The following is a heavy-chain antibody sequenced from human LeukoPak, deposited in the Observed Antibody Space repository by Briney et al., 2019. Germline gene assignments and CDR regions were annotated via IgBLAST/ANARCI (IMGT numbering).Heavy chain of an antibody. CDR2: IYYTGST. J-gene: IGHJ4*02. D-gene: IGHD3-9*01. CDR3: ARLSKGRYFDYIFDY. V-gene: IGHV4-39*01. CDR1: GGSVSSTEFY. Sequence: PSETLSLTCSVSGGSVSSTEFYWGWIRQPPGKGLQWIGNIYYTGSTYYNPSLNSRVTMSVDTSQNQFSLKMASVTAADTAVYYCARLSKGRYFDYIFDYWAQGTLVTVSS.